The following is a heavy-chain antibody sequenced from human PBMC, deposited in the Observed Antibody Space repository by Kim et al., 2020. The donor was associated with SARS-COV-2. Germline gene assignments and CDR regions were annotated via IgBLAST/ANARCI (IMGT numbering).Heavy chain of an antibody. D-gene: IGHD6-13*01. V-gene: IGHV3-30*03. J-gene: IGHJ4*02. CDR1: GFTFSNYV. CDR2: ISHDGSDK. CDR3: ARDRVSSWHXDY. Sequence: GGSLRLSCAASGFTFSNYVMHWVRQAPGKGLEWVAIISHDGSDKNYSDSVRGRFTISRDNSKNTLYLQMNSLRAEDTALYYCARDRVSSWHXDYWGQGTLXTXSS.